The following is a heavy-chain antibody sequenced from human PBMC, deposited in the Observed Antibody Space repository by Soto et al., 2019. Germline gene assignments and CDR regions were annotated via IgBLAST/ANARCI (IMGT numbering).Heavy chain of an antibody. CDR1: GFTVSSNY. Sequence: EVQLVESGGGLVQPGGSLRLSCAASGFTVSSNYMSWVRQAPGKGLEWVSVIYSGGSTYYADSVKGRFTISRDNSKNTLYLPMNRLRAEDTAVYYCAREYGDYPYYYYAMDVWGQGTTVTVSS. J-gene: IGHJ6*02. CDR3: AREYGDYPYYYYAMDV. CDR2: IYSGGST. D-gene: IGHD4-17*01. V-gene: IGHV3-66*01.